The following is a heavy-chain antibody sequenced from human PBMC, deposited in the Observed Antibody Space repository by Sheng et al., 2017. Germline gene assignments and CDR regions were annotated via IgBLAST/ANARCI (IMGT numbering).Heavy chain of an antibody. J-gene: IGHJ6*02. CDR1: GGSITSGGFF. CDR2: IYYTEGT. Sequence: QVQLQESGPRLVKPSQTLSLTCAVSGGSITSGGFFWSWIRQLPGTGLEWIGSIYYTEGTYYNPSLKSRVTISVDTSKNQFSLELRSVTAADTAVYFCASGGYSSSWGDHYHYGMDVWGLGDHGSPS. CDR3: ASGGYSSSWGDHYHYGMDV. D-gene: IGHD6-13*01. V-gene: IGHV4-31*11.